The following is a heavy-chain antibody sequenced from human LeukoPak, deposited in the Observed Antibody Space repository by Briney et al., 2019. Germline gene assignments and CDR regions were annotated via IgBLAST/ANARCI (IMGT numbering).Heavy chain of an antibody. Sequence: GGSLRLSCAASGFTFSSYSMNWVRQAPGKGLEWVSSISSSSSYIYYADSVKGRFTISRDNAKNSLYLQMNSLRAEDTAVYYCARASSGYSQYYFDYWGQGTLVTVSS. J-gene: IGHJ4*02. CDR2: ISSSSSYI. CDR1: GFTFSSYS. CDR3: ARASSGYSQYYFDY. V-gene: IGHV3-21*01. D-gene: IGHD5-12*01.